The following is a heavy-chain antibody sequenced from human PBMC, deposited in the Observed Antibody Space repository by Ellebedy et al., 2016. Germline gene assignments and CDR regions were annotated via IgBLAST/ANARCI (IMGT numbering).Heavy chain of an antibody. CDR3: AREGYTSSWETYYFDY. J-gene: IGHJ4*02. D-gene: IGHD6-13*01. Sequence: GGSLRLSCAASGFTFSSYLMHWVRQAPGKGLVWVSRIYSDGTGTSYADSVKGRFTISRDNSKNTLYLQMNSLRAEDTAIYYCAREGYTSSWETYYFDYWGQGTLVTVSS. CDR2: IYSDGTGT. V-gene: IGHV3-74*01. CDR1: GFTFSSYL.